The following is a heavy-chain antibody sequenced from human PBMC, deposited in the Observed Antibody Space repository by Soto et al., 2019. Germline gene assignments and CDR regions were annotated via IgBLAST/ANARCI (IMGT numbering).Heavy chain of an antibody. CDR3: ARLDSSGWYRHFDY. CDR2: IYHSGST. CDR1: GGSISSGGYS. V-gene: IGHV4-30-2*01. J-gene: IGHJ4*02. D-gene: IGHD6-19*01. Sequence: SETLSLTCAVSGGSISSGGYSWSWIRRPPGKGLEWIGYIYHSGSTYYKPSLKNRVTISVDRSKNQFSLKLSSVTAANTAVYYCARLDSSGWYRHFDYWGQGTLVTVSS.